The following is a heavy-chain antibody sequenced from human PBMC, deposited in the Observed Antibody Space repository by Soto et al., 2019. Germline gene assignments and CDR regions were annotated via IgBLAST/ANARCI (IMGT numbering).Heavy chain of an antibody. CDR1: GFTVSSNY. CDR2: IYSGGST. Sequence: GGSLRLSCAASGFTVSSNYMSWVRQAPGKGLEWVSVIYSGGSTYYADSMKGRFTISRDNSKNTLYLQMNSLRAEDTAVYYCAIESRYCSGGSCYGFDYWGQGTLVTVSS. CDR3: AIESRYCSGGSCYGFDY. V-gene: IGHV3-53*01. D-gene: IGHD2-15*01. J-gene: IGHJ4*02.